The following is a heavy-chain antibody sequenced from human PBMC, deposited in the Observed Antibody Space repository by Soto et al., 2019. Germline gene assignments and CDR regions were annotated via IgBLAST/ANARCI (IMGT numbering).Heavy chain of an antibody. J-gene: IGHJ6*02. CDR3: AREGGWYYYYYYGMDV. CDR1: GYTFTSYA. Sequence: ASVKVSCKASGYTFTSYAMHWVRQAPGQRLEWMGWINAGNGNTKYSQKFQGRVTITRGTSASTAYMELSSLRSEDTAVYYCAREGGWYYYYYYGMDVWGQGTTVTVSS. D-gene: IGHD6-19*01. CDR2: INAGNGNT. V-gene: IGHV1-3*01.